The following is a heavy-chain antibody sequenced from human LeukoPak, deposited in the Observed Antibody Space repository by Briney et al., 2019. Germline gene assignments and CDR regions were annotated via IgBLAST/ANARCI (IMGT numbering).Heavy chain of an antibody. CDR3: ALGHCINGVCYGLDY. D-gene: IGHD2-8*01. CDR1: GGSISTTSYN. V-gene: IGHV4-39*01. Sequence: SETLSLTCTVSGGAVSGGSISTTSYNWGWIRQPPGKGLEWIGSIAYSGTTYYNPSLKSRATVSVDTSKNQLSLKLSSVTAADTAVYYCALGHCINGVCYGLDYWGQGTLVTVSS. J-gene: IGHJ4*02. CDR2: IAYSGTT.